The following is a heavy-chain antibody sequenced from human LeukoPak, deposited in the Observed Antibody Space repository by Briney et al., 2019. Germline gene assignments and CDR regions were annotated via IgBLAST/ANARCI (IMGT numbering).Heavy chain of an antibody. CDR3: ATTGWELNSGYYYGMDV. J-gene: IGHJ6*02. D-gene: IGHD1-26*01. Sequence: GESLKISCKGSGYSFTSYWIGWVRQMPGKGLEWMGIIYPGDSDTRYSPSFQGQVTISADKSISTAYLQWCSLKASDTAMYHCATTGWELNSGYYYGMDVWGQGTTVTVSS. V-gene: IGHV5-51*01. CDR2: IYPGDSDT. CDR1: GYSFTSYW.